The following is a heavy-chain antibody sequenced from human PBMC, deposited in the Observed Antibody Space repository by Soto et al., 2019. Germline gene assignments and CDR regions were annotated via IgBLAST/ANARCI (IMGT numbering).Heavy chain of an antibody. Sequence: PSQTLSLTCVISGDSVSSNSAAWNWIRQSPSRGLEWLGRTYYRSKWYNDYAVSVKSRITINPDTSKNQFSLQLNSVTPEDTAVYYCAREGYCSSKSRSYAEYFKHWGQGTLVTVSS. V-gene: IGHV6-1*01. J-gene: IGHJ1*01. D-gene: IGHD2-2*01. CDR3: AREGYCSSKSRSYAEYFKH. CDR2: TYYRSKWYN. CDR1: GDSVSSNSAA.